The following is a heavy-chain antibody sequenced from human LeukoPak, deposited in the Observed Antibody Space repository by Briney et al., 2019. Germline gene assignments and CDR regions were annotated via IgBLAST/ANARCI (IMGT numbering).Heavy chain of an antibody. Sequence: GGSLRLSCAASGFTVSSTYMSWVRQTPGKGLEWVSVIYSGGSTYYADSVKGRFTISRDNSKNTLYLQMNSLRAEDTAVYYCARDLLEWYFDYWGQETLVTVSS. CDR2: IYSGGST. CDR3: ARDLLEWYFDY. CDR1: GFTVSSTY. D-gene: IGHD3-3*01. J-gene: IGHJ4*02. V-gene: IGHV3-66*01.